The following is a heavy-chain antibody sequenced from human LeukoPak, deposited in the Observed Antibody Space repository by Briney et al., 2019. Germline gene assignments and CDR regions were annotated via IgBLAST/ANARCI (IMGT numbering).Heavy chain of an antibody. CDR3: ATSGSYYRAPDY. D-gene: IGHD3-10*01. V-gene: IGHV4-39*02. Sequence: SETLSLTCTVSGGSISSNNYYWGWIRQPPGKGLEWIGSIYYGGYTYYNPSLKSRVTISVDTSKNHFSLRLSSVTAADTAVYFCATSGSYYRAPDYWGQGTLVTVSS. J-gene: IGHJ4*02. CDR1: GGSISSNNYY. CDR2: IYYGGYT.